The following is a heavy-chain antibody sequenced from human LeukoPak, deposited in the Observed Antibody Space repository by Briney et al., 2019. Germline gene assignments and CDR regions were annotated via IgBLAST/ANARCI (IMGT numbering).Heavy chain of an antibody. CDR1: GFTFSSYA. D-gene: IGHD6-19*01. J-gene: IGHJ4*02. CDR2: ISGSGGSI. CDR3: ATGYSSGWFWGLNY. Sequence: PGGSLRLSCAASGFTFSSYAMSWVRQAPGKGLEWVSAISGSGGSIYYADSVKGRLTLSRDNSKNTLYLQMNSLRAEDTAVYYCATGYSSGWFWGLNYWGQGTLVTVSS. V-gene: IGHV3-23*01.